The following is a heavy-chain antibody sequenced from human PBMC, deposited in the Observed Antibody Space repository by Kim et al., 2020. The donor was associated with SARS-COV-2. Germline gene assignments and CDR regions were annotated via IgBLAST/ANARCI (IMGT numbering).Heavy chain of an antibody. CDR3: AKVGYCSGGSCYSGPRGPQPIDY. CDR2: ISGSGGST. CDR1: GFTFSSYA. D-gene: IGHD2-15*01. Sequence: GGSLRLSCAASGFTFSSYAMSWVRQAPGKGLEWVSAISGSGGSTYYADSVKGRFTISRDNSKNTLYLQMNSLRAEDTAVYYCAKVGYCSGGSCYSGPRGPQPIDYWGQGTLVTVSS. J-gene: IGHJ4*02. V-gene: IGHV3-23*01.